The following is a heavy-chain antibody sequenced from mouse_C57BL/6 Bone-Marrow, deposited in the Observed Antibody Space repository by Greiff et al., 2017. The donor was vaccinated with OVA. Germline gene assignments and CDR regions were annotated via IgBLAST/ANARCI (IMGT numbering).Heavy chain of an antibody. CDR1: GYAFSSYW. D-gene: IGHD1-1*01. CDR2: IYPGDGDT. J-gene: IGHJ1*03. V-gene: IGHV1-80*01. Sequence: QVQLQQSGAELVKPGASVKISCKASGYAFSSYWMNWVKQRPGKGLEWIGQIYPGDGDTNYNGKFKGKATLTADKSSSTAYMQLSSLTSEDSAVYFCARMHYGSSYWYFDVWGTGTTVTVSS. CDR3: ARMHYGSSYWYFDV.